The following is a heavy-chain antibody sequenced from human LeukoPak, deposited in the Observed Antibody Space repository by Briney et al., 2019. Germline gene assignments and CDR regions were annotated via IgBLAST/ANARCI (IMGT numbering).Heavy chain of an antibody. CDR1: GGTFSSYA. J-gene: IGHJ4*02. CDR3: ARGGGVATTDHSIDY. V-gene: IGHV1-69*13. D-gene: IGHD5-12*01. CDR2: IIPIFGTA. Sequence: GASVKVSCKASGGTFSSYAISWVRQAPGQGLEWMGGIIPIFGTANYAQKFQGRVTITADESTSTAYMELSSLRSEDTAVYYCARGGGVATTDHSIDYWGQGTLVTVSS.